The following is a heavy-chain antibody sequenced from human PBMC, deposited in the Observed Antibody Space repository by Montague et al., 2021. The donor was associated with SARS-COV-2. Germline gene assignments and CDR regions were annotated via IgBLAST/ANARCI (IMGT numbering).Heavy chain of an antibody. D-gene: IGHD6-19*01. Sequence: SLRLSCAASGFTFGNYAMHWVRQAPGKGLEWVAVINWNGESAHYADSVRSRFTISRDNNKNSLFLQMSILRPEDSALYFCGKDMRASGWYGDLDYWGQGALVTVSS. J-gene: IGHJ4*02. CDR1: GFTFGNYA. V-gene: IGHV3-43D*03. CDR2: INWNGESA. CDR3: GKDMRASGWYGDLDY.